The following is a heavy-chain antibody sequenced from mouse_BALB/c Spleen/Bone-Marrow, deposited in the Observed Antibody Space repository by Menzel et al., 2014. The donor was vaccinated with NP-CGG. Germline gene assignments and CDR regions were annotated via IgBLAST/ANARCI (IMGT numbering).Heavy chain of an antibody. V-gene: IGHV3-8*02. D-gene: IGHD3-3*01. CDR3: AGGTGYYFDY. CDR2: ISYSGNT. CDR1: GDSITNAY. Sequence: DVQLQESGPSLVKPSQTLSLTCSVTGDSITNAYWNWIRKFPGNKIDYMGYISYSGNTYYNPSLKSRISITRDTSKNXFYLQLNSVTTEDTATYFCAGGTGYYFDYWGQGTTLTVSS. J-gene: IGHJ2*01.